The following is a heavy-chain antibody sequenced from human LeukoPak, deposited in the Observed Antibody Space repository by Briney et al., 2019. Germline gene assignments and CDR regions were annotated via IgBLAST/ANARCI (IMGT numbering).Heavy chain of an antibody. CDR1: GGSISSGDYY. Sequence: SETLSLTCTVSGGSISSGDYYWSWLRQPPGKGLEWIGYIYYSGSTYYNPSLKSRVIISVDTSKNQFSLKLSSVTAADTAVYYCTREYGDDNWFDPWGQGTLVTVSS. J-gene: IGHJ5*02. CDR3: TREYGDDNWFDP. D-gene: IGHD4-17*01. CDR2: IYYSGST. V-gene: IGHV4-30-4*01.